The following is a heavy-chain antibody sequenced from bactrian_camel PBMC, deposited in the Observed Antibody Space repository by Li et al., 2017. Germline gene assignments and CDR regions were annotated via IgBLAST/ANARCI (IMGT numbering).Heavy chain of an antibody. Sequence: GSVQAGGSLRLSCVTYGYTCSTNSMGWFRQAPGKEREGVAAIEMDGTLHYGYRIEGRFAISRDNATNTVYLQMNNLKPEDTAVYYCVSLVGRPLVHQGTQVTVS. D-gene: IGHD2*01. CDR1: GYTCSTNS. V-gene: IGHV3S53*01. CDR2: IEMDGTL. J-gene: IGHJ4*01.